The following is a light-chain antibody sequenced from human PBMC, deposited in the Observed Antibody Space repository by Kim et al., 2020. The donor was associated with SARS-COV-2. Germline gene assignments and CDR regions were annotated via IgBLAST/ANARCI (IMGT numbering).Light chain of an antibody. Sequence: GQSITISCSGTSDDIDFYNYVSWYQQYPGKAPKLIIFDVYKRPSGVSDRLAGSKSGDTASLTISGLQDEDEAHYYCCSYTPSSTWVFGGGTKVTVL. V-gene: IGLV2-14*03. CDR2: DVY. CDR1: SDDIDFYNY. CDR3: CSYTPSSTWV. J-gene: IGLJ3*02.